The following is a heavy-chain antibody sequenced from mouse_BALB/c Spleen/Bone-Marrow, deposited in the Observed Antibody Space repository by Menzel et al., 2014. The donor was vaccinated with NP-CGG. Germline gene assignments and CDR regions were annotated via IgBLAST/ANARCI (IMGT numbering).Heavy chain of an antibody. Sequence: ELVESGASMKISCKASGYSFAGYTMNWVKQSHGKNLEWIGLINPYNGGSSYNQKFKGRATLTVDKSSSTAYMELLSLTSEDSAVYYCAREGYGSSYGFAYWGQGTLVTVSA. CDR2: INPYNGGS. J-gene: IGHJ3*01. CDR1: GYSFAGYT. V-gene: IGHV1-26*01. D-gene: IGHD1-1*01. CDR3: AREGYGSSYGFAY.